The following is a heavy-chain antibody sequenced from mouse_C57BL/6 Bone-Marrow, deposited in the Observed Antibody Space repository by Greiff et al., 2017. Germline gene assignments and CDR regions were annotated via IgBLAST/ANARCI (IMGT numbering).Heavy chain of an antibody. CDR1: GYTFTNYW. D-gene: IGHD1-1*01. J-gene: IGHJ4*01. CDR2: IYPGGGYT. CDR3: ARMIYYGSPLYAMDC. Sequence: VQLQQSGAELVRPGTSVKMSCKASGYTFTNYWIGWAKQRPGHGLEWIGDIYPGGGYTNYNEKFKGKATLTADKSSRTAYMQFSSLTSEDSAIYYCARMIYYGSPLYAMDCWGQGTSVTVSS. V-gene: IGHV1-63*01.